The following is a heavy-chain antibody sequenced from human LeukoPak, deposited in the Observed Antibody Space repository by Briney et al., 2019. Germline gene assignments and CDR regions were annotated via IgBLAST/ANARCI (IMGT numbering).Heavy chain of an antibody. D-gene: IGHD2/OR15-2a*01. CDR2: ISYDGSNK. CDR1: GFTFSSYA. V-gene: IGHV3-30-3*01. J-gene: IGHJ4*02. Sequence: GRSLRLSCAASGFTFSSYAMHWVRQAPGKGLEWVAVISYDGSNKYYADSVKGRFTISRDNSKNTLYLQMNSLRAEDTAVYYCARDLSDYWGQGTLVTVSS. CDR3: ARDLSDY.